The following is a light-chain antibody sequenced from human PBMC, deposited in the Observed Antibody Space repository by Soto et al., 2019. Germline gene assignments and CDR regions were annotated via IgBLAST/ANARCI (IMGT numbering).Light chain of an antibody. CDR3: QQYEGYLYT. V-gene: IGKV1-5*03. CDR1: ESISTC. J-gene: IGKJ3*01. Sequence: DIQMTQSPSTLSASVGDRVTITCRASESISTCLAWYQQKPGKAPKLLIYMASTLENGVPSRFSGSGSGTDFTLTINSLLLDDFATYYCQQYEGYLYTFGPGTTVDIK. CDR2: MAS.